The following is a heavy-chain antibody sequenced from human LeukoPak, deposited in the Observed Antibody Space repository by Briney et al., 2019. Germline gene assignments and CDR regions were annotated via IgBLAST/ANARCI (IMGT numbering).Heavy chain of an antibody. V-gene: IGHV3-23*01. CDR3: AKYINVPGTQLLGDY. J-gene: IGHJ4*02. Sequence: AGGSLRLSCAASGFSFVNNAMGWVRQAPGKGLEWVSGICASGRCTFYAAPVRGRFTVSRDNFKNPLYLQMNNLRAEDTAVYYCAKYINVPGTQLLGDYWGQGALVTVSS. CDR2: ICASGRCT. CDR1: GFSFVNNA. D-gene: IGHD1-1*01.